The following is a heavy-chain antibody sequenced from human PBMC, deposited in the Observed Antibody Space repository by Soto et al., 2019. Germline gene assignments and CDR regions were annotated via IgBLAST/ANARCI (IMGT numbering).Heavy chain of an antibody. CDR3: ARFVRSCSGTTCYTRADV. V-gene: IGHV4-61*01. J-gene: IGHJ6*02. D-gene: IGHD2-2*02. CDR2: IYSSGST. Sequence: LSLTCTVSGGSVSSDTHYWSWIRQPPGKRLEWIGFIYSSGSTNYNPSLKSRVIMSVDTSKNQFSLKLRSVIVADTAVYHCARFVRSCSGTTCYTRADVWGQGTTVTVSS. CDR1: GGSVSSDTHY.